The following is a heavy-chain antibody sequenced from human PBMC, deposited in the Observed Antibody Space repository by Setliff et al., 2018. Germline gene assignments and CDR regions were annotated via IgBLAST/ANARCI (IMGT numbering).Heavy chain of an antibody. CDR1: GGSISSSSYY. D-gene: IGHD2-21*01. J-gene: IGHJ3*02. CDR2: IYYSGST. Sequence: SSETLSLTCTVSGGSISSSSYYWGWIRQPPGKGLEWIGSIYYSGSTYYNPSLKSRVTISVDTSKNQFSLKLSSVTAADTAVYYCARSVVVIAYDAFDIWGQGTMVTVSS. V-gene: IGHV4-39*01. CDR3: ARSVVVIAYDAFDI.